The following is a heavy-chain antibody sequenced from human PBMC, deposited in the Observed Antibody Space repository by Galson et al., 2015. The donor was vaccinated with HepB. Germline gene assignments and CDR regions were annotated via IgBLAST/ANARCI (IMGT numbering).Heavy chain of an antibody. CDR3: AKGDRAEYQLLYRGYYYYYYMDV. D-gene: IGHD2-2*02. CDR1: GFTFSSYA. Sequence: SLRLSCAASGFTFSSYAMSWVRQAPGKGLEWVSAISGSGGSTYYADSVKGRFTISRDNSKNTLYLQMNSLRAEDTAVYYCAKGDRAEYQLLYRGYYYYYYMDVWGKGTTVTVSS. CDR2: ISGSGGST. V-gene: IGHV3-23*01. J-gene: IGHJ6*03.